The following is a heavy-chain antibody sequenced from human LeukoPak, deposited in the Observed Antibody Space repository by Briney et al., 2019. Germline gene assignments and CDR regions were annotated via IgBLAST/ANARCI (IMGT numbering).Heavy chain of an antibody. V-gene: IGHV4-38-2*02. CDR3: ARELIAARPFDY. CDR1: GYSISSGYY. J-gene: IGHJ4*02. D-gene: IGHD6-6*01. Sequence: SETLSLTCAVSGYSISSGYYWGWIRQPPGKGLEWIGSIYHSGSTYYNPSLKSRVTISVDTSKNQFSLKLSSVTAADTAVHYCARELIAARPFDYWGQGTLVTVSS. CDR2: IYHSGST.